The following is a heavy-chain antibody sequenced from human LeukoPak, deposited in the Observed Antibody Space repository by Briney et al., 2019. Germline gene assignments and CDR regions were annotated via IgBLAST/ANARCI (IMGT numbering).Heavy chain of an antibody. D-gene: IGHD2-2*02. V-gene: IGHV3-21*01. CDR2: ISSSSNYI. CDR3: ARGACSSTSCYIAY. CDR1: GFTFSSYS. J-gene: IGHJ4*02. Sequence: GGSLRLSCAASGFTFSSYSMNWVRQAPGKGLEWVSSISSSSNYIYYADSVKGRFTISRDNAKNSLYLQMKSLRAEDTAVYYCARGACSSTSCYIAYWGQGTLVTVSS.